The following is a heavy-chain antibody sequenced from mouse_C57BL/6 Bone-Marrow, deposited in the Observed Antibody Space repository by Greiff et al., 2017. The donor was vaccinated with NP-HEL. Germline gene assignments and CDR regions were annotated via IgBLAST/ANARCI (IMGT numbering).Heavy chain of an antibody. CDR2: IYPRSGNT. CDR3: ARWSDYLYAMDY. CDR1: GYTFTSYG. J-gene: IGHJ4*01. V-gene: IGHV1-81*01. D-gene: IGHD2-4*01. Sequence: QVHVKQSGAELARPGASVKLSCKASGYTFTSYGISWVKQRTGQGLEWIGEIYPRSGNTYYNEKFKGKATLTADKSSSTAYMELRSLTSEDSAVYFCARWSDYLYAMDYWGQGTSVTVSS.